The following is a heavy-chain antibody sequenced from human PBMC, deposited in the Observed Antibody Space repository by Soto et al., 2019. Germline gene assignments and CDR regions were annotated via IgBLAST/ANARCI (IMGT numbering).Heavy chain of an antibody. D-gene: IGHD5-12*01. Sequence: EVHLVESGGGLVQPGGSLRLSCAASGSTVSRNYMSWVRQAPGKGLEWVSVIYSDGSTYYADSVRGRFTISRDNSKNTLYLLLNSLRVEDTALYYCANQRGGYDRDFDHWGQGTLVTVSS. CDR1: GSTVSRNY. CDR2: IYSDGST. J-gene: IGHJ4*02. CDR3: ANQRGGYDRDFDH. V-gene: IGHV3-66*01.